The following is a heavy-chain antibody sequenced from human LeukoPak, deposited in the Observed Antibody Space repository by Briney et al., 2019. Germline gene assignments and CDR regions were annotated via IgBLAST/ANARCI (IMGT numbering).Heavy chain of an antibody. Sequence: PSETLSLTCTVSGGSISSYYWSWIRQPPGKGLEWIGYIYYSGSTNYNPSLKSRVTISVDTSKNQFSLKLSSVTAADTAVYYCARTTRYSSGWYEGYYYGMDVWGQGTTVTVSS. V-gene: IGHV4-59*01. D-gene: IGHD6-19*01. CDR2: IYYSGST. CDR3: ARTTRYSSGWYEGYYYGMDV. J-gene: IGHJ6*02. CDR1: GGSISSYY.